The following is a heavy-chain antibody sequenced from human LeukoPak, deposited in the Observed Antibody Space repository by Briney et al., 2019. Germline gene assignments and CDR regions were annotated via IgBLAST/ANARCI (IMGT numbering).Heavy chain of an antibody. J-gene: IGHJ5*02. Sequence: ASVKVSCKASGYTFTSYGISWVRQAPGQGLEWMGWISAYNGNTNYAQKLQGRVTMTTDTSTSTAYMELRSLRSDDTAVYYCAREDYYDSSGSRWFDPWGRGTLVTVSS. CDR2: ISAYNGNT. CDR1: GYTFTSYG. V-gene: IGHV1-18*01. D-gene: IGHD3-22*01. CDR3: AREDYYDSSGSRWFDP.